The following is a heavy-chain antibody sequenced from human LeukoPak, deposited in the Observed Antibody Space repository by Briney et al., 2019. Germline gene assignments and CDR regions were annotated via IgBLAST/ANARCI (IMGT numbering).Heavy chain of an antibody. V-gene: IGHV3-23*01. CDR3: AKRSSYYDSGGYYYPLDY. CDR2: ISGSGGST. J-gene: IGHJ4*02. CDR1: GFTFSSYA. Sequence: GGSLRLSCAASGFTFSSYAMSWVRQAPGKGLEWVSAISGSGGSTYYADSVKGRFTISRDNSKNTLYLQMNSLRAEDTAVYYCAKRSSYYDSGGYYYPLDYWGQGTLVTVSS. D-gene: IGHD3-22*01.